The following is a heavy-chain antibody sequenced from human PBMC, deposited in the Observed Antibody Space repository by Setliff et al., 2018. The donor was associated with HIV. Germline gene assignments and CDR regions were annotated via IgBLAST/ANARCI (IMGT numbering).Heavy chain of an antibody. CDR1: GGTFSSYA. V-gene: IGHV1-69*04. J-gene: IGHJ5*02. Sequence: SVKVSCKASGGTFSSYAISWVRQAPGQGLEWIGRITPIISTANYAQKFQGRVTISADKSTSTAYMELSSLRSEDTAVYYCARDYCSSTRCYDLHNRFDPWGQGTLVTVSS. CDR2: ITPIISTA. CDR3: ARDYCSSTRCYDLHNRFDP. D-gene: IGHD2-2*01.